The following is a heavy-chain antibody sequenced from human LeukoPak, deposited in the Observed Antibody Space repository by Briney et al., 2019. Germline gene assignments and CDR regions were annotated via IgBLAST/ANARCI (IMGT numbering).Heavy chain of an antibody. Sequence: SDTLSLTCTVSGGSVSSSSYYWGWIRQPPGKGLEWIGSIYYTGATNYNSSLNSRVTISVDTSKNQFSLKVSSVTAADTAVYYGARVGNSGWPSFDYWGQGTLVTVSS. CDR3: ARVGNSGWPSFDY. CDR1: GGSVSSSSYY. D-gene: IGHD6-19*01. CDR2: IYYTGAT. J-gene: IGHJ4*02. V-gene: IGHV4-61*01.